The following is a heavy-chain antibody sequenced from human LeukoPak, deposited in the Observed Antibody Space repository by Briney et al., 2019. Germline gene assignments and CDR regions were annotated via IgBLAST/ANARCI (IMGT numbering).Heavy chain of an antibody. D-gene: IGHD2-2*01. V-gene: IGHV3-23*01. CDR1: GFTFSSYA. Sequence: GGSLRLSCAASGFTFSSYAMSWVRQAPGKGLEWVSAISGSGGSTYYADSVKGRFTISRDNSKNTLYLQMNSLRAEDTAVYYCAKVPRYCSSTSYLYYFDYWGQGTLVTVSS. J-gene: IGHJ4*02. CDR3: AKVPRYCSSTSYLYYFDY. CDR2: ISGSGGST.